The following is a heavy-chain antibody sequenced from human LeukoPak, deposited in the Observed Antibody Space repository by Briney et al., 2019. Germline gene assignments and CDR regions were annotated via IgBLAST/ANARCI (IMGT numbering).Heavy chain of an antibody. Sequence: ASVKVSCKVSGYTLTELSMHWVRQAPGKGLEWMGGFDPEDGETIYAQKFQGRVTMTGDTSTDTAYMELSSLRSEDTAVYYCATTLPRSTSSYYYYYYMDVWGKGTTVTVSS. CDR3: ATTLPRSTSSYYYYYYMDV. V-gene: IGHV1-24*01. J-gene: IGHJ6*03. CDR1: GYTLTELS. D-gene: IGHD2-2*01. CDR2: FDPEDGET.